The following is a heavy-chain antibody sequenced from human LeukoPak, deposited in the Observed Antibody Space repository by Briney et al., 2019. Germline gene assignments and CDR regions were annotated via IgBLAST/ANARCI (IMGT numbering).Heavy chain of an antibody. Sequence: AGSLRLSCAASGFTFSSYGMHWVRQAPGKGLEWVAFIRYDGSNKYYADSVKGRFTISRDNSKNTLYLQMNSLRAEDTAVYYCAIYGSGSYYRFDYWGQGTLVTVSS. CDR1: GFTFSSYG. CDR3: AIYGSGSYYRFDY. D-gene: IGHD3-10*01. CDR2: IRYDGSNK. J-gene: IGHJ4*02. V-gene: IGHV3-30*02.